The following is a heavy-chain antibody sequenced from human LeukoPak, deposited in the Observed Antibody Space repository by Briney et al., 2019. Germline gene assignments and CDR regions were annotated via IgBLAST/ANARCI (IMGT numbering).Heavy chain of an antibody. CDR2: ISATSNYI. Sequence: GGSLRLSCAASGFTFSSYTMNWVRQAPGKGLEWVSSISATSNYIYYADSVKGRFTISRDNAKNSLYLQMNSLRAEDTAVYYCARVDQDYYEKYYFDYWGQGTLVTVSS. J-gene: IGHJ4*02. V-gene: IGHV3-21*01. D-gene: IGHD3-22*01. CDR3: ARVDQDYYEKYYFDY. CDR1: GFTFSSYT.